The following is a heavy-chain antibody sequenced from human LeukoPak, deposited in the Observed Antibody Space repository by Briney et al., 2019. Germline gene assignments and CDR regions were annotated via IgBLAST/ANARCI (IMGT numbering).Heavy chain of an antibody. CDR2: IIPIFGAA. D-gene: IGHD6-19*01. CDR3: ARRIAVAGTRYYFDY. V-gene: IGHV1-69*13. J-gene: IGHJ4*02. Sequence: SVKVSCKASGGTFSSYAISWVRQAPGQGLEWMGGIIPIFGAANYAQKFQGRVTITADESTSTAYMELSSLRSEDTAVYYCARRIAVAGTRYYFDYWGQGTLVTVSS. CDR1: GGTFSSYA.